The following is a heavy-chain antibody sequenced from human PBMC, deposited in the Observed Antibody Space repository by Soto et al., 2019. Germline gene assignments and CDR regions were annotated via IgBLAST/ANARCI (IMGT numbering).Heavy chain of an antibody. CDR3: AKDKGGRYCSRTSCLYSFDY. CDR2: ISDSGST. D-gene: IGHD2-2*01. V-gene: IGHV3-23*01. J-gene: IGHJ4*02. CDR1: GFAFSTYA. Sequence: EVQLLESGGGLVQPGGSLRLSCTASGFAFSTYAMSWVRQAPGKGLEWVSTISDSGSTYYADSVKGRFTISRDNSKNTQYLEMNSLRAEDTAVYYCAKDKGGRYCSRTSCLYSFDYWGQGTLVTVSS.